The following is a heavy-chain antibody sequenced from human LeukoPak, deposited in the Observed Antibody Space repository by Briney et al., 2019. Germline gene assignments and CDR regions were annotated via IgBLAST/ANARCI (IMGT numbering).Heavy chain of an antibody. D-gene: IGHD5-12*01. CDR3: ARDRPIVATIKPPYYFDY. CDR2: IIPILGIA. Sequence: GASVKVSCKASGYTFTSYGISWVRQAPGQGLEWMGRIIPILGIANYAQKFQGRVTITADKSTSTAYMELSSLRSEDTAVYYCARDRPIVATIKPPYYFDYWGQGTLVTVSS. CDR1: GYTFTSYG. J-gene: IGHJ4*02. V-gene: IGHV1-69*04.